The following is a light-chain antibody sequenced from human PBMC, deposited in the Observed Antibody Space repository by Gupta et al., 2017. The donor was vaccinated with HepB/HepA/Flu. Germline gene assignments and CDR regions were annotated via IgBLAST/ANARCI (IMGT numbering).Light chain of an antibody. CDR1: RTILMY. J-gene: IGKJ4*01. CDR2: GAS. V-gene: IGKV3-11*01. CDR3: RHRGHWWHT. Sequence: EIALTHSPATLSLSPGERAALSCRASRTILMYIASYQQKPGQAPRLLIYGASNTATAIPATFSGSGSATDFTLTISSLVPDDFAFFYCRHRGHWWHTFGGGTKLEI.